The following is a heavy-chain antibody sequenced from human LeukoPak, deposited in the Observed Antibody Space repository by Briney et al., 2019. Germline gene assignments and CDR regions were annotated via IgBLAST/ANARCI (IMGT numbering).Heavy chain of an antibody. CDR3: ATPSSGPTGY. V-gene: IGHV3-21*01. CDR2: ISSISSYI. D-gene: IGHD6-19*01. Sequence: GGSLRLSCAASGFTFSSYSMYWVRQAPGKGLEWVSSISSISSYIYYADSVKGRFTISRDNAKNSLYLQMNSLRAEDTAVYYCATPSSGPTGYWGQGTLVTVSS. CDR1: GFTFSSYS. J-gene: IGHJ4*02.